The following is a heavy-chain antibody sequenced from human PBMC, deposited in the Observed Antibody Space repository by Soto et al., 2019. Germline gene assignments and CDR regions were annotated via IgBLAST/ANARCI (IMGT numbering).Heavy chain of an antibody. Sequence: QVQLQESGPGLVKPSQTLSLTCTVSGGSVSSGNHYWSWIRQPPGKGLEWIGYVHHSGSAHYKPSLKSRVSISVDTSKNQFSLKMRSVTAADTAVYYCARDGDAFGAPFDYWGQGTLVSVSA. CDR1: GGSVSSGNHY. CDR3: ARDGDAFGAPFDY. J-gene: IGHJ4*02. CDR2: VHHSGSA. D-gene: IGHD3-10*01. V-gene: IGHV4-30-4*08.